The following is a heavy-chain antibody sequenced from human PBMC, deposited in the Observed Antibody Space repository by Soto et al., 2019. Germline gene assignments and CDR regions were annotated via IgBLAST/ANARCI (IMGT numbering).Heavy chain of an antibody. V-gene: IGHV4-39*01. CDR1: LRSISSSSYY. CDR3: ALWQLYCAGMAV. J-gene: IGHJ6*02. Sequence: PSETIPLTYTVSLRSISSSSYYRCWIRQPQRKGLEWLGSIYYSARPYYNPSLKSRVTISVDTSKNQFIMKLRSVTAEDTGGYYCALWQLYCAGMAVWS. D-gene: IGHD2-15*01. CDR2: IYYSARP.